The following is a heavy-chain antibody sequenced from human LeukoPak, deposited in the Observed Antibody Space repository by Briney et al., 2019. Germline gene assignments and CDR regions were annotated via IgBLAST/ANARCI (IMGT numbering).Heavy chain of an antibody. Sequence: GGSLRLSCAASGFTFSSYGMHWVRQAPGKGLEWVSSISSSSSYIYYADSVKGRFTISRDNAKNSLYLQMNSLRAEDTAVYYCARELITMVRGVMVDYWGQGTLVTVSS. V-gene: IGHV3-21*01. J-gene: IGHJ4*02. D-gene: IGHD3-10*01. CDR3: ARELITMVRGVMVDY. CDR2: ISSSSSYI. CDR1: GFTFSSYG.